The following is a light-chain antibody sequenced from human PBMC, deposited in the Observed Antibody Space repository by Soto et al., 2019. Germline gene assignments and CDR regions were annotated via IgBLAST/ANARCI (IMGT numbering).Light chain of an antibody. CDR2: DVS. Sequence: EIVLTQSPGTLSLSPGERATLSGRASQSVSSSYLAWYQQKPGQAPRILIYDVSSRATGIPDRFSGSGSGTDFTLTISRLEPEDFAVYYCQQNGSSPKTFGQGTKVEIK. CDR1: QSVSSSY. J-gene: IGKJ1*01. CDR3: QQNGSSPKT. V-gene: IGKV3-20*01.